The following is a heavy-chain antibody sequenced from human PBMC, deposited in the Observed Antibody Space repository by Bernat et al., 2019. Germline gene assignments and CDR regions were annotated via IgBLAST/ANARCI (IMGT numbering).Heavy chain of an antibody. D-gene: IGHD3-22*01. J-gene: IGHJ4*02. CDR2: FDPEDGET. CDR3: ATFSPGPNRGYYYGGFDY. CDR1: GYTLTELS. Sequence: QVQLVQSGAEVKKPGASVKVSCKVSGYTLTELSMHWVRQAPGKGLEWMGGFDPEDGETIYAQKFQGRSTMTEDTSTATAYMELSSLRSEATAVYYCATFSPGPNRGYYYGGFDYWGQGTLVTVSS. V-gene: IGHV1-24*01.